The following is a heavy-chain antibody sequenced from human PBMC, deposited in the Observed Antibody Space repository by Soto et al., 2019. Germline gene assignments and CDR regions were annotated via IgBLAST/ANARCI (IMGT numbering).Heavy chain of an antibody. J-gene: IGHJ3*01. D-gene: IGHD3-22*01. V-gene: IGHV3-23*01. Sequence: EVQLLESGGGLVQPGGSLRLSCAASGFSFSNYALTWVRRAPGKGLEWVSVISGSATTIHYADSVKGRFTISRDNSKNTLYRQMNTLRGEDTTVHYWAKGRKSYSDTMASPWAVDFWGQGTMVTVSS. CDR2: ISGSATTI. CDR3: AKGRKSYSDTMASPWAVDF. CDR1: GFSFSNYA.